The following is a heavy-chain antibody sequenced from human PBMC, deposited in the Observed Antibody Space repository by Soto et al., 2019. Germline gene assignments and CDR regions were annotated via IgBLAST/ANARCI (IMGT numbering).Heavy chain of an antibody. J-gene: IGHJ3*02. V-gene: IGHV1-18*01. D-gene: IGHD6-13*01. Sequence: QVQLVQSGFEVKKPGASVKVSCKTSGYIFSTLGITWVRQAPGQGLEWLGWISPYNGNTNYAQSLQGRVTMTTDTSXSXAYMELRSLRSDDTAVYYCARDERTIATTGTGALDIWGQGTMVTVSS. CDR2: ISPYNGNT. CDR1: GYIFSTLG. CDR3: ARDERTIATTGTGALDI.